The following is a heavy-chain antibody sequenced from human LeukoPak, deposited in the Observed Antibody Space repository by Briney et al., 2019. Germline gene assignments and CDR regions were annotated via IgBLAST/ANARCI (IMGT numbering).Heavy chain of an antibody. J-gene: IGHJ3*02. CDR1: GYSFTSYW. CDR3: ARHKALWYGLGSPYDAFDI. Sequence: GESLKISCKGSGYSFTSYWIGWVRQMPGKGLGWMGIIYPGDSDTRYSPSFQGQVTISADKSISTAYLQWSSLKASDTAMYYCARHKALWYGLGSPYDAFDIWGQGTMVTVSS. V-gene: IGHV5-51*01. D-gene: IGHD3-10*01. CDR2: IYPGDSDT.